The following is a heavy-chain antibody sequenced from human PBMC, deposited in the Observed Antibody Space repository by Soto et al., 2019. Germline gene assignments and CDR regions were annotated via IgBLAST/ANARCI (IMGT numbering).Heavy chain of an antibody. V-gene: IGHV6-1*01. D-gene: IGHD5-18*01. CDR1: GDSVSSNRAA. Sequence: SQTLSLTCAISGDSVSSNRAAWNWIRQPPSRGLEWLGRTYYRSKWYNDYAVSVKSRITINPDTSKNQFSLQLNSVTPEDTAVYYCAREGVYSYGKYYYYYMDVWGKGTTVTVSS. CDR2: TYYRSKWYN. CDR3: AREGVYSYGKYYYYYMDV. J-gene: IGHJ6*03.